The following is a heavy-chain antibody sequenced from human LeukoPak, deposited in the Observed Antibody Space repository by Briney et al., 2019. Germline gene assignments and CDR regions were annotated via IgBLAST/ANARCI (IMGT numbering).Heavy chain of an antibody. CDR2: ISYDGSNK. CDR1: GFTFSSYA. CDR3: ARGGCSSTSCYEDYFDY. Sequence: PGRSLRLSCAASGFTFSSYAMHWVRQAPGKGLEWVAVISYDGSNKYYADSVKGRFTISRDNSKNTLYLQMNSLRAEDTAVYYCARGGCSSTSCYEDYFDYWGQGTLVTVSS. V-gene: IGHV3-30-3*01. J-gene: IGHJ4*02. D-gene: IGHD2-2*01.